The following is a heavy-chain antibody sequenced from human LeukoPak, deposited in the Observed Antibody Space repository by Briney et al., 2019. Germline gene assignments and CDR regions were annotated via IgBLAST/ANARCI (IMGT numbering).Heavy chain of an antibody. J-gene: IGHJ4*02. CDR3: ARWPGYAVH. CDR1: GGSISSSSYY. CDR2: IYYSGST. V-gene: IGHV4-39*01. Sequence: PSETLSLTCTISGGSISSSSYYWGWIRQPPGKGLEWIGSIYYSGSTYYNPSLKSRVTISVDTSKNQFSLKLSSVTAADTAVYYCARWPGYAVHWGQGTLVTVSS. D-gene: IGHD5-12*01.